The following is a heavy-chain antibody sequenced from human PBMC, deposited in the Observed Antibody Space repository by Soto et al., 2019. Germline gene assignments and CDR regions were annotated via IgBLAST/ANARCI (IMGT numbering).Heavy chain of an antibody. CDR3: ARSAGKGGLAAPIDF. CDR1: GFTFSSYD. Sequence: VQLVESGGGVVQPGRSLRLSCASSGFTFSSYDMHWVRQAPGKGLEWVAVIWYDGSNEFYADSVKGRFTISRDNSKNTLFLQIDSLRAEDTSVYYCARSAGKGGLAAPIDFWGQGTLVTVSS. V-gene: IGHV3-33*01. J-gene: IGHJ4*02. CDR2: IWYDGSNE. D-gene: IGHD6-13*01.